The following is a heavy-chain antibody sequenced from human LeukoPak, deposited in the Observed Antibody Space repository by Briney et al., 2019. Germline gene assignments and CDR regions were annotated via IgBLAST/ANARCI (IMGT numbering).Heavy chain of an antibody. CDR2: IYTSGST. V-gene: IGHV4-61*02. CDR3: ARDSIVGAIDPRFQH. J-gene: IGHJ1*01. D-gene: IGHD1-26*01. Sequence: PSETLSLTCTVSGGSISSGSYYWSWIRQPAGKGLEWIGRIYTSGSTNYNPSLKSRVTISVDTSKNQFSLELSSVTAADTAVYYCARDSIVGAIDPRFQHWGQGTLVTVSS. CDR1: GGSISSGSYY.